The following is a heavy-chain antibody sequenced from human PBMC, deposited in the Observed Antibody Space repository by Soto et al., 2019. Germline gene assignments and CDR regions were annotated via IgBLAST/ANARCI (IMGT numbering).Heavy chain of an antibody. CDR3: ARGRYCSGGSCPHYYGTDV. CDR2: IYSGGNT. CDR1: GFTVSDNY. V-gene: IGHV3-53*01. Sequence: GSLRLSCAASGFTVSDNYMSWVRQAPGKGLEWVSVIYSGGNTYYADSVKGRFTISRDNSKNTVYLQMNSLRAEDTALYYCARGRYCSGGSCPHYYGTDVWGQGTSVTVSS. D-gene: IGHD2-15*01. J-gene: IGHJ6*02.